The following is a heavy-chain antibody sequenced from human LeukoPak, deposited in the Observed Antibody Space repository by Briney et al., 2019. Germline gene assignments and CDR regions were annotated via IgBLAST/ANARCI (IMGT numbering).Heavy chain of an antibody. CDR2: IIPIFGTA. V-gene: IGHV1-69*13. D-gene: IGHD1-26*01. J-gene: IGHJ6*02. CDR3: ASGGSYYYYGMDV. Sequence: ASVKVSCEASGGTFISYAISWVRQAPGQGLEWMGGIIPIFGTANYAQKFQGRVTITADESTSTAYMELSSLRSEDTAVYYCASGGSYYYYGMDVWGQGTTVTVSS. CDR1: GGTFISYA.